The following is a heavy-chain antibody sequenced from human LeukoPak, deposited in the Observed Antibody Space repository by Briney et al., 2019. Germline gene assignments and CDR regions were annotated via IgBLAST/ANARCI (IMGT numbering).Heavy chain of an antibody. CDR2: INPNSGGT. V-gene: IGHV1-2*02. J-gene: IGHJ5*02. D-gene: IGHD6-6*01. CDR3: ARAWYSSSSRKVDP. CDR1: GYTFTGYY. Sequence: GASVKVSCKPSGYTFTGYYMHWVRQAPGQGLEWMGWINPNSGGTNYAQKFQGRVTMTRDTSISTAYMELSRLRSDDTAVYYCARAWYSSSSRKVDPWGQGTLVTVSS.